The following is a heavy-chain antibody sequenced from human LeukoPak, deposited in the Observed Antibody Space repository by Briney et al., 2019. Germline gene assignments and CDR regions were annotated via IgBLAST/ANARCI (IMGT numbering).Heavy chain of an antibody. Sequence: GASVKVSCKASGYAFTSYGISWVRQAPGQGLEWMGWISAYNGNTNYAPKLQGRVTMTTDTSTSTAYMELRSLRSDDTAVDYCAREDCSGGSCYSLSLTPVFHVFDIWGQGTMVTVSS. CDR1: GYAFTSYG. CDR2: ISAYNGNT. V-gene: IGHV1-18*01. J-gene: IGHJ3*02. CDR3: AREDCSGGSCYSLSLTPVFHVFDI. D-gene: IGHD2-15*01.